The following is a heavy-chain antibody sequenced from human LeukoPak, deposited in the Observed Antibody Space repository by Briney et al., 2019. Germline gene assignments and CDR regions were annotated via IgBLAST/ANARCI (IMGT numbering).Heavy chain of an antibody. V-gene: IGHV3-23*01. J-gene: IGHJ5*02. CDR1: GFTFSSYA. D-gene: IGHD1-26*01. CDR3: AKDPRPGSYSS. CDR2: ISGSGGST. Sequence: GGSLRLSCAASGFTFSSYAMSWVRQAPGKGLEWVSAISGSGGSTYYADSVKGRFTISRDDAKNSLYLQMNSLRAEDTAVYYCAKDPRPGSYSSWGQGTLVTVSS.